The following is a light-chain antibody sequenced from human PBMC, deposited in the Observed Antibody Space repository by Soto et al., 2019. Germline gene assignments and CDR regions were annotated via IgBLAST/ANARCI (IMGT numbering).Light chain of an antibody. CDR2: AAS. Sequence: DIQLTQSPSSVSASVGDRVTITCRASQGLSSWLAWYQQKPGKATKLLFYAASTLQSGVPSRFSVSGSGADFSLTITILQPEDFARCYGRQADVFQITFGQRTRL. V-gene: IGKV1D-12*01. J-gene: IGKJ5*01. CDR3: RQADVFQIT. CDR1: QGLSSW.